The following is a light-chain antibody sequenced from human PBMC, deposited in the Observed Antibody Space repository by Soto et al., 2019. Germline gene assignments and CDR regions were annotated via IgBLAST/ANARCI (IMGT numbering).Light chain of an antibody. CDR2: AAS. V-gene: IGKV3-15*01. J-gene: IGKJ1*01. Sequence: EIVMTQSPATLSVSPGERATLSCRASQNVNSDLGWYQQKPGQAPRLLIYAASTRATGIPARFSGSGSGTEFTLTISSLQSEDIAVYYCQQYNKWPWTLGQGTKVEIK. CDR3: QQYNKWPWT. CDR1: QNVNSD.